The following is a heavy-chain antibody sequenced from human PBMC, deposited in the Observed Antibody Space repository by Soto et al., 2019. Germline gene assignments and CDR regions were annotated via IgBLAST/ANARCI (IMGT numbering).Heavy chain of an antibody. CDR2: IKQDESEK. Sequence: EVQLVESGGGLVQPGGSLRLSCAASGFTFSSHWTSWVRQAPGMGLEWVANIKQDESEKYYVDSVKGRFTISRDNAKNSLYLQMDSLRDDDTAVYYCARVAKHSSSWDVWGKGTTVTVSS. CDR3: ARVAKHSSSWDV. CDR1: GFTFSSHW. V-gene: IGHV3-7*01. J-gene: IGHJ6*04. D-gene: IGHD3-22*01.